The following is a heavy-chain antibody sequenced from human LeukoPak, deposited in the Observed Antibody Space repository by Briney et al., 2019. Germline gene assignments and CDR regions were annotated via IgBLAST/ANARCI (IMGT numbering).Heavy chain of an antibody. J-gene: IGHJ4*02. CDR2: ISYDGSNK. CDR3: AKDDFDYGGLH. CDR1: GFTFRSYG. V-gene: IGHV3-30*18. D-gene: IGHD4-23*01. Sequence: AESLSLSCTASGFTFRSYGKHWVRQAPGTGMEWVAVISYDGSNKYYADSVKGRFTISRDNSKNTLYLQMNSLRAEDTAVYYCAKDDFDYGGLHWGQGTLVTVSS.